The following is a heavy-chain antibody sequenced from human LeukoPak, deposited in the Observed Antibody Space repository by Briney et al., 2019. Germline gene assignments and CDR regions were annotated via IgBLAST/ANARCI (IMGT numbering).Heavy chain of an antibody. CDR2: VNLQVST. J-gene: IGHJ4*02. CDR1: GGSITNTNY. V-gene: IGHV4-4*02. CDR3: AREGGPYRPLDY. Sequence: SETLSLTCGVSGGSITNTNYWTWVLHPPGKGLEWIGEVNLQVSTNYNPSLMGRVAISVDTSENHISLQLTSVTAADTAVYYCAREGGPYRPLDYSGQGTLVTVSS.